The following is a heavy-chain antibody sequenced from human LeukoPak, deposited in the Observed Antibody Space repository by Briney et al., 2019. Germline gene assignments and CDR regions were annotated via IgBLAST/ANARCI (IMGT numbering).Heavy chain of an antibody. J-gene: IGHJ4*02. CDR3: ARGPYGPGSLYPH. Sequence: GGSLRLSCAASGFTFSSYEMNWVRQAPGKGLEWVSYIGTSVTNIYYADSVKGRFTISRDNAKNSLYLQMNSLRAEDTALYYCARGPYGPGSLYPHWGQRTLVTVSS. CDR2: IGTSVTNI. D-gene: IGHD3-10*01. CDR1: GFTFSSYE. V-gene: IGHV3-48*03.